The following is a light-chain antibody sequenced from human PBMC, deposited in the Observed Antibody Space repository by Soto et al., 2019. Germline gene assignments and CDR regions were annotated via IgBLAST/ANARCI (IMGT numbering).Light chain of an antibody. CDR2: GAS. Sequence: IVMTQSLATLSVSPGERANLCCRASQSVSSNLAWYQQKPGQAPRLLIYGASTRATGIPARFSGSGSGTEFTLTISSLQSEDFAVYYCQQYNNWPRTFGQGTKVDI. V-gene: IGKV3-15*01. J-gene: IGKJ1*01. CDR1: QSVSSN. CDR3: QQYNNWPRT.